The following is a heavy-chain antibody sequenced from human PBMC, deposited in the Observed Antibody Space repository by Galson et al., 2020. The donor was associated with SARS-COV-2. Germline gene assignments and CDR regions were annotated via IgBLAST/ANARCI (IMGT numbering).Heavy chain of an antibody. CDR3: AKDLHYSPYPKNYFDY. J-gene: IGHJ4*02. Sequence: GESLKISCAASGFTVSSNYMSWVRQAPGKGLEWVSVIYTGGSTYYADSVKGRFTISRDNSKNTLYLQMNSLRAEDTAVYYCAKDLHYSPYPKNYFDYWGQGTLVTVSS. CDR1: GFTVSSNY. V-gene: IGHV3-53*01. D-gene: IGHD2-21*01. CDR2: IYTGGST.